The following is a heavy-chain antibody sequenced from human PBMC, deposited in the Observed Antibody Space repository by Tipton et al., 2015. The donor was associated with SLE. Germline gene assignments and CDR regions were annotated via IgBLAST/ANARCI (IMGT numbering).Heavy chain of an antibody. CDR3: ARQNDFRLDF. CDR1: GYSFSNYW. J-gene: IGHJ4*02. CDR2: IYPDDSDS. Sequence: VQLVQSGAEVKKPGESLKISCKGSGYSFSNYWIAWVRQMPGKGLEWMGIIYPDDSDSGYSPSFQGQVTISVDKSINTAYLQWSSLKASDTAMYYCARQNDFRLDFWGQGTLVTVSS. D-gene: IGHD4-11*01. V-gene: IGHV5-51*03.